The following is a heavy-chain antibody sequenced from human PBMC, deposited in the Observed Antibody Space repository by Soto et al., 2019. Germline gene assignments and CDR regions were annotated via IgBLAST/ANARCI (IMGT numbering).Heavy chain of an antibody. CDR1: GYTFTGYY. V-gene: IGHV1-2*02. J-gene: IGHJ4*02. CDR3: ASSPLYRSSWYLLDY. CDR2: INPNSGGT. D-gene: IGHD6-13*01. Sequence: AASVMVSCNAAGYTFTGYYMLGGRQALGQGREGMGWINPNSGGTNYAQKFQGRVTMTRDTSISTAYMELSRLRSDNTAVYYCASSPLYRSSWYLLDYWGQGTLVTVSS.